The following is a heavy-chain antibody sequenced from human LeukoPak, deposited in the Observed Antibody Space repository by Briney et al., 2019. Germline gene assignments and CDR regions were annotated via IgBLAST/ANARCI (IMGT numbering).Heavy chain of an antibody. CDR3: ARVNTAMAEFDY. CDR1: GGSFSGYY. D-gene: IGHD5-18*01. Sequence: SETPSLTCAVYGGSFSGYYWSWIRQPPGKGLEWIGEINHSGSTNYNPSLKSRVTISVDTSKNQFSLKLSSVTAADTAVYYCARVNTAMAEFDYWGQGTLVTVSS. J-gene: IGHJ4*02. CDR2: INHSGST. V-gene: IGHV4-34*01.